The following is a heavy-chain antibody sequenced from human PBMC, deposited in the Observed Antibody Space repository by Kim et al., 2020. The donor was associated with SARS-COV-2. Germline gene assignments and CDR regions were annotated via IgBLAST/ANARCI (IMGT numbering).Heavy chain of an antibody. J-gene: IGHJ6*02. V-gene: IGHV3-7*01. CDR3: ARNAYYNVFDV. D-gene: IGHD1-26*01. Sequence: GGSLRLSCVASEFSFRNYWMAWVRQASGKGLEWVATIKKDGSENYYADSVKGRFTISRDNANNSMNLQMSSLRVEDTAVYYCARNAYYNVFDVWGQGTTV. CDR2: IKKDGSEN. CDR1: EFSFRNYW.